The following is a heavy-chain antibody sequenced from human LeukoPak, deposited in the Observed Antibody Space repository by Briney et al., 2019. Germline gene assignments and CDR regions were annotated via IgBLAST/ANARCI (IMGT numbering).Heavy chain of an antibody. CDR1: GGSISSYY. Sequence: PSETLSLTCTVSGGSISSYYWSWIRQPPGKGLEWIGEINHSGSTNYNPSLKSRVTISVDTSKNQFSLKLSSVTAADTAVYYCARGMGRWLQKGGYWFDPWGQGTLVTVSS. CDR2: INHSGST. J-gene: IGHJ5*02. D-gene: IGHD5-24*01. CDR3: ARGMGRWLQKGGYWFDP. V-gene: IGHV4-34*01.